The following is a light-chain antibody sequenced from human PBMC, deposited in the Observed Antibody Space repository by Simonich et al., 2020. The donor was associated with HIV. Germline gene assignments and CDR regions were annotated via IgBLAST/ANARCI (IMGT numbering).Light chain of an antibody. J-gene: IGLJ3*02. V-gene: IGLV2-8*01. CDR2: EVT. Sequence: QSALTQPPSASGSPGQSVTISCTGTSSDIGAFNYCSWYQQHPGKAPKLMIYEVTRRPSGVPDRFSGSKSGNTASLSVSGLQAEDEADYYCCSYAGSSTFRVFGGGTKQTVL. CDR1: SSDIGAFNY. CDR3: CSYAGSSTFRV.